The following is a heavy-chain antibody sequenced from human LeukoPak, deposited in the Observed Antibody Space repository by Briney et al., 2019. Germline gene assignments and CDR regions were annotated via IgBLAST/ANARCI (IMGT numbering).Heavy chain of an antibody. J-gene: IGHJ4*02. CDR3: ARVRYSSGWYLLAFDY. D-gene: IGHD6-19*01. Sequence: SETLSLTCTVSGGSISSYYWSWIRQPPGKGLEWIGDIYYSGSTNYNPSLKSRVTISVDTSKNQFSLKLSSVTAADTAVYYCARVRYSSGWYLLAFDYWGQGTLVTVSS. CDR2: IYYSGST. V-gene: IGHV4-59*01. CDR1: GGSISSYY.